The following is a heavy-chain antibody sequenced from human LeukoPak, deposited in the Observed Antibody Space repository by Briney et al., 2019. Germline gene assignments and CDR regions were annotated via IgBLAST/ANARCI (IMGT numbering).Heavy chain of an antibody. V-gene: IGHV4-30-2*01. Sequence: SQTLSLTCTVSGGSISSGGYYWNWIRQPPGKGLEWIGYIYQSGSTYSNPSLKSRVTISVDRSKNQFSLKLSSVTAADTAVYYCARDYDFWSGYSYFDLWGRGTLVTVSS. CDR3: ARDYDFWSGYSYFDL. CDR1: GGSISSGGYY. J-gene: IGHJ2*01. D-gene: IGHD3-3*01. CDR2: IYQSGST.